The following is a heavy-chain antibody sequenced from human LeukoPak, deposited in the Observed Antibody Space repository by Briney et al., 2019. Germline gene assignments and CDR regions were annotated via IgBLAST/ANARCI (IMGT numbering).Heavy chain of an antibody. V-gene: IGHV4-38-2*01. CDR2: IYHSGST. Sequence: PSETLSLTCAASGYSISSGYYWGWIRQPPGKGLEWIGSIYHSGSTYYNPSLKSRVTISVDTSKNQFSLKLGSVTAADTAVYYCAWRGDYGGPPGAFDIWGQGTMVTVSS. CDR1: GYSISSGYY. CDR3: AWRGDYGGPPGAFDI. D-gene: IGHD4-23*01. J-gene: IGHJ3*02.